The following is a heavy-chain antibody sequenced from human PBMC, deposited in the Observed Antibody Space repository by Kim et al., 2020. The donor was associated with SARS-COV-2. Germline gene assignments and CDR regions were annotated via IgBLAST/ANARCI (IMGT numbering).Heavy chain of an antibody. Sequence: SETLSLTCAVYGGSFSGYYWSWIRQPPGKGLEWIGEINHSGSTNYNPSLKSRVTISVDTSKNQFSLKLSSVTAADTAVYYCASGKRSYYGSGSYIPAGYGMDVWGQGTTVTVSS. CDR3: ASGKRSYYGSGSYIPAGYGMDV. CDR1: GGSFSGYY. J-gene: IGHJ6*02. CDR2: INHSGST. V-gene: IGHV4-34*01. D-gene: IGHD3-10*01.